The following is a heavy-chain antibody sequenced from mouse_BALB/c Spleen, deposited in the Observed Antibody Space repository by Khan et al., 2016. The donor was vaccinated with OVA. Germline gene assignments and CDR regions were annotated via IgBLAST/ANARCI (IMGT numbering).Heavy chain of an antibody. D-gene: IGHD1-1*01. CDR3: ARGNYYRYYFDY. Sequence: EVQLQESGPGLVKPSQSLSLTCTVTGYSITSGYAWNWIRQFPGNKLEWMGYISYSGVTSYTPSLKSRISITRDTSKNQFFLQLNSVTTEDTATSYCARGNYYRYYFDYWGQGTTLTVSS. CDR2: ISYSGVT. J-gene: IGHJ2*01. CDR1: GYSITSGYA. V-gene: IGHV3-2*02.